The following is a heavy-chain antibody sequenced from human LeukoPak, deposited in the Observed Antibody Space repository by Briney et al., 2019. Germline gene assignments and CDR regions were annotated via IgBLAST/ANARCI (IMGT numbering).Heavy chain of an antibody. CDR3: VKDAGWQLHYEGAGAFDI. CDR2: ISSNGGST. Sequence: GGSLRLSCSASGFTFSSYAMHWVRQAPGKGLEYVSAISSNGGSTYYADSVKGRFTISRDNSKNTLYLQMSSLRAEDTAVYYCVKDAGWQLHYEGAGAFDIWGQGTMVTVSS. V-gene: IGHV3-64D*06. D-gene: IGHD2-15*01. J-gene: IGHJ3*02. CDR1: GFTFSSYA.